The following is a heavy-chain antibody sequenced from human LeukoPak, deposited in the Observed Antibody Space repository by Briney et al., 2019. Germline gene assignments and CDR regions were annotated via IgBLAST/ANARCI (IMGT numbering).Heavy chain of an antibody. V-gene: IGHV4-30-2*01. D-gene: IGHD3-10*01. CDR3: ARGKEYYYGSGSVHFDY. Sequence: SETLSLTCTVSGGSISSGGYYWSWIRQPPGKGLEWIGYIYHSGSTYYNPSLKSRVTISVDRSKNQFSLKLSSVTAADTAVYYCARGKEYYYGSGSVHFDYWGQGTLVTVSS. CDR2: IYHSGST. J-gene: IGHJ4*02. CDR1: GGSISSGGYY.